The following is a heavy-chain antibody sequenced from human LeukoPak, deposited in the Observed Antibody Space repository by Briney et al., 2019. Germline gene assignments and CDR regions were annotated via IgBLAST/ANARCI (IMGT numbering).Heavy chain of an antibody. CDR1: GFTFSSYS. Sequence: GGSLRLSCAASGFTFSSYSMNWVRQAPGKGLEWVSYIRSSGSTIYYADSVKGRFTISRDNAKNSLYLQMNSLRAEDTAVYYCATATVAGTDAFDIWGQGTMVTVSS. D-gene: IGHD6-19*01. V-gene: IGHV3-48*04. CDR3: ATATVAGTDAFDI. J-gene: IGHJ3*02. CDR2: IRSSGSTI.